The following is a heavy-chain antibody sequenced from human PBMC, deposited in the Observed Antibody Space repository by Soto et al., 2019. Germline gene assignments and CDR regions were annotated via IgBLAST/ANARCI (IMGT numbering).Heavy chain of an antibody. CDR1: GRSINSETYY. CDR3: AMDTHPPSRFDH. Sequence: QLQLRESGPGQVESSETLSLTCTVFGRSINSETYYWGWIRQAPGKGLDWIGSVTYSGSTYYNAALKSRVTMSVDTAINQFSLKLSSVTAADTAVYYCAMDTHPPSRFDHWGPGTLAIVSP. J-gene: IGHJ4*02. D-gene: IGHD5-18*01. CDR2: VTYSGST. V-gene: IGHV4-39*01.